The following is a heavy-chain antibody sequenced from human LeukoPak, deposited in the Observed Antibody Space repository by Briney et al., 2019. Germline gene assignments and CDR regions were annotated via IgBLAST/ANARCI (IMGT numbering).Heavy chain of an antibody. CDR1: GGSISSYY. V-gene: IGHV4-4*07. D-gene: IGHD1-26*01. CDR3: ARGTSGSYFWDTDAFDI. Sequence: PSETLSLTCTVSGGSISSYYGSWIRQPAGKGLEWIGRIYTSGSTNYNPSLKSRVTMSVDTSKNQFSLQLSSVTAADTAVYYCARGTSGSYFWDTDAFDIWGQGTMVTVSS. J-gene: IGHJ3*02. CDR2: IYTSGST.